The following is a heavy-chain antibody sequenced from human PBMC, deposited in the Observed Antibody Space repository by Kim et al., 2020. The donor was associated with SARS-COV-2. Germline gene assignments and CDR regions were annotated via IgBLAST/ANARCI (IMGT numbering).Heavy chain of an antibody. CDR1: GFTFSSYS. CDR3: AKDPASSSSYRAHRE. J-gene: IGHJ4*02. Sequence: GGSLRLSCAASGFTFSSYSMSWVRQAPGKGLEWVSSISGSGGSTYFADSVKGRFTISRDNSKNTLYLQTSTLRAEDTAEYFCAKDPASSSSYRAHREWGQGTPVTVSS. V-gene: IGHV3-23*01. D-gene: IGHD6-6*01. CDR2: ISGSGGST.